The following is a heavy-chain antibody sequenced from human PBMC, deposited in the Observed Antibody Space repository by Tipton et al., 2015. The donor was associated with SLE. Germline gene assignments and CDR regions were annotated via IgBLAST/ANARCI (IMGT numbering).Heavy chain of an antibody. CDR1: GGSFSGYY. Sequence: TLSLTCAVYGGSFSGYYWSWIRQPPGKGLEWIGEINHSGSTNYNPSLKGRVTISVDTSKNQFSLKLSSVTAADTAVYYCARSQQLSYMDVWGKGTTVTVSS. J-gene: IGHJ6*03. D-gene: IGHD6-13*01. V-gene: IGHV4-34*01. CDR3: ARSQQLSYMDV. CDR2: INHSGST.